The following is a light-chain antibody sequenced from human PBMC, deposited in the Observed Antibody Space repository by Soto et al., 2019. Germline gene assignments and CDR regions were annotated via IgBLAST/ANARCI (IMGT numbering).Light chain of an antibody. J-gene: IGKJ4*01. V-gene: IGKV3-15*01. CDR2: VAS. CDR1: QSVSSN. CDR3: QQDNNWSPLS. Sequence: EIVMTQSPATLSVSPGERATLSCRASQSVSSNLAWYQQKPGQARRLPIYVASNSATGFPVRFSGSESGTEFTITISSVQSEDYAVYYCQQDNNWSPLSFGGGTKVEIK.